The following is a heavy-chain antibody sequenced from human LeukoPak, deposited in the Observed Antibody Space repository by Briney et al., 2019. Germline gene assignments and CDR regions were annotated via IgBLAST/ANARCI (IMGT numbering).Heavy chain of an antibody. D-gene: IGHD3-10*01. J-gene: IGHJ4*02. CDR2: INHSGST. V-gene: IGHV4-34*01. CDR1: GESFSGYY. Sequence: SETLSLTCAVYGESFSGYYWSWIRQPPGKGLEWIGEINHSGSTNYNPSLKSRVTISVDTSKNQFSLKLSSVTAADTAVYYCARDVVRGIPNWGQGTLVTVSS. CDR3: ARDVVRGIPN.